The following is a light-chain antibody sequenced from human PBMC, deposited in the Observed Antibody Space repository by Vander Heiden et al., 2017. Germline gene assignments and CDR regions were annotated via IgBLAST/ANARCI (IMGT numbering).Light chain of an antibody. Sequence: EIVLTQSPGTLSLSPGERATLSCRASQSVRSSYLAWYQQKPGQPPRLLIYGASNRATGIPDRFSGSGSGTDLTLTISRLEPEDFAAYYCQRYGSSPPYTFGQGTKLEIK. CDR3: QRYGSSPPYT. V-gene: IGKV3-20*01. CDR1: QSVRSSY. J-gene: IGKJ2*01. CDR2: GAS.